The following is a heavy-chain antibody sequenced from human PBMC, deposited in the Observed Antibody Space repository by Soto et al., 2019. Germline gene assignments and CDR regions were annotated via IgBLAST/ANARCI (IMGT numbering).Heavy chain of an antibody. CDR3: AKDKMEQWLVGGYYDY. V-gene: IGHV3-23*01. J-gene: IGHJ4*02. CDR1: GFTFSSHA. CDR2: TIDSGGRS. D-gene: IGHD6-19*01. Sequence: EVQLLESGGGLVQPGGSLRLSCAASGFTFSSHAMSWVRQAPGKGLEWVSSTIDSGGRSYHADSVRGRFTISRDNSKNTPDLQMNSLRADDTAIYYCAKDKMEQWLVGGYYDYWGQGALVTVSS.